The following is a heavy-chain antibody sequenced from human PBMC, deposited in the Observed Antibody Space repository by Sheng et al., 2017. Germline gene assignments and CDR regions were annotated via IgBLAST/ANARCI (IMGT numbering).Heavy chain of an antibody. CDR3: ARDVSLPIEGAGDAFDI. CDR2: ISAYNGNT. CDR1: GYTFKNYG. V-gene: IGHV1-18*01. J-gene: IGHJ3*02. D-gene: IGHD1-26*01. Sequence: QVQLVQSGAEVKKPGASVKVSCRASGYTFKNYGISWVRQAPGQGLEWMGWISAYNGNTNSAQSLQDRVSLTTDTSTSTAYLDLRSLRSDDTAVYYCARDVSLPIEGAGDAFDIWGRRDTGHRLF.